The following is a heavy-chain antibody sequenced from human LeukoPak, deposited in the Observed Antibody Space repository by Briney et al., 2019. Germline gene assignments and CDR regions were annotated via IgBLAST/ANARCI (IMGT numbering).Heavy chain of an antibody. J-gene: IGHJ5*02. D-gene: IGHD3-10*01. CDR1: GFTLSSNY. CDR3: ARGTYYYGSGSYYKGWFDP. CDR2: IYSGGST. V-gene: IGHV3-53*04. Sequence: GGSLRLSCAASGFTLSSNYMSWVRQAPGKGLEWVSVIYSGGSTYYADSVKGRFTISRHNSKNTLYLQMNSLRAEDTAVYYCARGTYYYGSGSYYKGWFDPWGQGTLVTVSS.